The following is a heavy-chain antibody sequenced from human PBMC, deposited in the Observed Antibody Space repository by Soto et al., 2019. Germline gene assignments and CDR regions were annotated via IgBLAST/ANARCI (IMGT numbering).Heavy chain of an antibody. Sequence: GASVKDTCKTSGYTFTGYYMHWVRQAPGQGLEWMGWINPNSGATNYAHKFQGRVTLTRETSISTAYMEVSSLRSDDTAVYYCARDRTEARDFWGQGTLVTVYS. CDR2: INPNSGAT. V-gene: IGHV1-2*02. J-gene: IGHJ4*02. CDR3: ARDRTEARDF. CDR1: GYTFTGYY.